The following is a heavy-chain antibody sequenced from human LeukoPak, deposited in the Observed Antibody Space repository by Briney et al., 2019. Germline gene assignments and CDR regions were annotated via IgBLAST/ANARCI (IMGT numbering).Heavy chain of an antibody. Sequence: SVKVSCKASGGTFSSYAISWVRQAPGQGLEWMGGIIPIFGTANYAQEFQGRVTITADESTSTAYMELSSLRSEDTAVYYCARGRYYGSGSYPFVMGYWGQGTLVTVSS. CDR2: IIPIFGTA. CDR3: ARGRYYGSGSYPFVMGY. D-gene: IGHD3-10*01. J-gene: IGHJ4*02. CDR1: GGTFSSYA. V-gene: IGHV1-69*13.